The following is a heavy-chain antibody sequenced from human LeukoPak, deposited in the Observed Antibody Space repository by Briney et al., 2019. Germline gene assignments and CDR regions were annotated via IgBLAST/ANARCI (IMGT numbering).Heavy chain of an antibody. J-gene: IGHJ6*02. CDR1: GYTFTGYY. V-gene: IGHV1-2*02. Sequence: ASVKVSCKASGYTFTGYYIHWVRQAPGQGLEWMGWISPNSGGTNYAQKFQGRVTMTRDTSISTAYMELSRLRSDDTAVYYCARDGDTYGYYYYGLDVWGQGTTVTVSS. D-gene: IGHD5-18*01. CDR2: ISPNSGGT. CDR3: ARDGDTYGYYYYGLDV.